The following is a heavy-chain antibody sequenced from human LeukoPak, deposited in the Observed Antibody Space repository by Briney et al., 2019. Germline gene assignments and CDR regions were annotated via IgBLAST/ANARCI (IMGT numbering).Heavy chain of an antibody. V-gene: IGHV3-7*01. D-gene: IGHD6-13*01. CDR1: GFTFSNYW. CDR2: IRGDGSEK. J-gene: IGHJ4*02. CDR3: ARYPLLDSSHFDY. Sequence: GGSLRLSCAASGFTFSNYWMSWVRQAPGKGLEWVANIRGDGSEKNYVDSLKGRFTISRDNAKNSLDLQMNSLRAEDTAVCYCARYPLLDSSHFDYWGQGTLVTVSS.